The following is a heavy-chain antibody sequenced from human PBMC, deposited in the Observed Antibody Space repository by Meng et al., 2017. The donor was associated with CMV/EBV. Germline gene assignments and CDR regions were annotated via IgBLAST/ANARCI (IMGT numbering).Heavy chain of an antibody. V-gene: IGHV4-34*01. CDR1: GGSFSGYY. CDR2: INHSGST. CDR3: ARGGNWFDP. J-gene: IGHJ5*02. Sequence: QVQLQKADAGPLKPSETPSLTGAFYGGSFSGYYWSWIRQPPGKGLEWIGEINHSGSTNYNPSLKSRVTISVDTSKNQFSLKLSSVTAADTAVYYCARGGNWFDPWGQGTLVTVSS.